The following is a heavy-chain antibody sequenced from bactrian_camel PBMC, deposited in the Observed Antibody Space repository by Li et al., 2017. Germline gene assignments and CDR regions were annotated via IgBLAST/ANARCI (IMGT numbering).Heavy chain of an antibody. J-gene: IGHJ6*01. D-gene: IGHD2*01. CDR2: INSVGTT. V-gene: IGHV3S42*01. CDR3: AATYSGGYYDFGY. CDR1: GFTFSSYA. Sequence: DVQLVESGGGLVQPGGSLRLSCAASGFTFSSYAMSWVRQAPGKGLEWVSAINSVGTTAYADSVKGRFTISIYNYKNTLYLQMNSLEPEDTAMYYCAATYSGGYYDFGYWGQGTQVTVS.